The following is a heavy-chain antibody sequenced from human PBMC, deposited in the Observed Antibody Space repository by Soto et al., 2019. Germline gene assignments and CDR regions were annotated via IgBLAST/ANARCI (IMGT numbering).Heavy chain of an antibody. CDR3: ARGWALRFLEWLVWFDP. D-gene: IGHD3-3*01. CDR1: GGSISSSIYY. J-gene: IGHJ5*02. V-gene: IGHV4-39*01. CDR2: IYYSGST. Sequence: SETLSLTCTVSGGSISSSIYYWGWIRQPPGKGLEWIGSIYYSGSTYYNPSLKSRVTISVDTSKNQFSLKLSSVTAADTAVYYCARGWALRFLEWLVWFDPWGQGTLVTVSS.